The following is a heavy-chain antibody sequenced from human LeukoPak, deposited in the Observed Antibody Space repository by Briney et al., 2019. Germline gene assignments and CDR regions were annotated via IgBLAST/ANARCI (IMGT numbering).Heavy chain of an antibody. CDR1: GYTFTRYG. Sequence: GASVKVSCKASGYTFTRYGISWVRQAPGQGLEWLGWIGAYDGETNYEQKFQGRVTMTTDTPTSTAYMELRSLRSDDTAVYYCARDKVIASAGTPNWFDPWGQGTLVTVSS. CDR2: IGAYDGET. J-gene: IGHJ5*02. D-gene: IGHD6-13*01. V-gene: IGHV1-18*01. CDR3: ARDKVIASAGTPNWFDP.